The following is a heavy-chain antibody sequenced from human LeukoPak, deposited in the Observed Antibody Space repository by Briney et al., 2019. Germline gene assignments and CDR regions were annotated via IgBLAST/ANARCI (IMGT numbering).Heavy chain of an antibody. J-gene: IGHJ5*02. CDR3: ARAMHDFWSGYCDEGDTVPTATNWFDP. CDR1: GYTFTSYG. Sequence: GASVKVSCKASGYTFTSYGISWVRQAPGQGLEWMGWISAYNGNTNYAQKLQGRVTMTTDTSTSTAYMELRSLRSDDTAVYYCARAMHDFWSGYCDEGDTVPTATNWFDPWGQGTLVTVSS. V-gene: IGHV1-18*01. CDR2: ISAYNGNT. D-gene: IGHD3-3*01.